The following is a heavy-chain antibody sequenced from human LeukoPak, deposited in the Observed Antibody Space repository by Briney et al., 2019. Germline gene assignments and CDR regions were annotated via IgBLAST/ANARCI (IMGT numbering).Heavy chain of an antibody. CDR2: IYTSGST. CDR3: ARVRIAAAYDAFDI. J-gene: IGHJ3*02. Sequence: SETLSLTCTASGGPISSGSYYWSWIRQPAGKGLEWIGRIYTSGSTNYNPSLKSRVTISVDTSKNQFSLKLSSVTAADTAVYYCARVRIAAAYDAFDIWGQGTMVTVSS. CDR1: GGPISSGSYY. V-gene: IGHV4-61*02. D-gene: IGHD6-13*01.